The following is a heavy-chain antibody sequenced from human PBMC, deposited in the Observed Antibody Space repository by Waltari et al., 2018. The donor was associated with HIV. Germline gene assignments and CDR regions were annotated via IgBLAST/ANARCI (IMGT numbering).Heavy chain of an antibody. V-gene: IGHV3-30*02. D-gene: IGHD3-10*01. Sequence: QLVESGGGVVQPGRSVRRSCAEPGLIPSNSGMPWVRQAPGKGLEWVAFIRYDGISKYYTESVKGRFTISRDKTKKTVFLHMNSLRPDDTAVYYCAKDLKTMLRGGGLDPWGQGTLVTVSS. CDR1: GLIPSNSG. J-gene: IGHJ5*02. CDR3: AKDLKTMLRGGGLDP. CDR2: IRYDGISK.